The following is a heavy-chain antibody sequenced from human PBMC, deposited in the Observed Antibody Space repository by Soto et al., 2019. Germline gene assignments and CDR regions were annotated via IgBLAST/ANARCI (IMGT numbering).Heavy chain of an antibody. CDR2: ISYDGSNK. J-gene: IGHJ4*02. V-gene: IGHV3-30*03. D-gene: IGHD6-19*01. Sequence: GGSLRLSCAASGFSFSNYAMHWVRQAPGKGPEWVAVISYDGSNKYYADSVKGRFTISRDNSKNTLYLQMNSLRAEDTAVYYCASIAVAGTAFDYWGQGTLVTVSS. CDR3: ASIAVAGTAFDY. CDR1: GFSFSNYA.